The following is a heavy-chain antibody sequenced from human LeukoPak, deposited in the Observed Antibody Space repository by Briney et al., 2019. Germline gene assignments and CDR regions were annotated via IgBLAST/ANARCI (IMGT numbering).Heavy chain of an antibody. CDR1: GFTFSSCA. Sequence: GGSLRLSCAASGFTFSSCAMSWVRQAPGEGLEWVSGISGSGGGPIYADSVKGRFTISRDNSKNTLYLQMNSLRAEDTALYYCAKRMTTVTNFDYWGQGTLVTVSS. J-gene: IGHJ4*02. D-gene: IGHD4-17*01. CDR3: AKRMTTVTNFDY. V-gene: IGHV3-23*01. CDR2: ISGSGGGP.